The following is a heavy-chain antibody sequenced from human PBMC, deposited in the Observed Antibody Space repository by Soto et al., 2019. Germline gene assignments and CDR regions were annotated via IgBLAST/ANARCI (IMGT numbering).Heavy chain of an antibody. CDR2: ISYDGSNK. CDR1: GFTFSSYA. D-gene: IGHD5-18*01. J-gene: IGHJ6*02. Sequence: PGGSLRLSCAASGFTFSSYAMHWVRQAPGKGLEWVAVISYDGSNKYYADSVKGRFTISRDNSKNTLYLQMNSLRAEDTAVYYCASPGREETAMVNYYYYGMDVWGQGTTVTVSS. V-gene: IGHV3-30-3*01. CDR3: ASPGREETAMVNYYYYGMDV.